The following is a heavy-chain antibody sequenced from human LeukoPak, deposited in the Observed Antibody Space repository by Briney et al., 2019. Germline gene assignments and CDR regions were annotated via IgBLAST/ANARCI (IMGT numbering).Heavy chain of an antibody. CDR3: AREAPYSYGSD. CDR1: GFTFSIYA. D-gene: IGHD5-18*01. Sequence: GRSLRLSCAASGFTFSIYAMHWVRQAPGKGLEWVAVISYDGSNKYNADSVKGRFTISRDNSKNTLYLQMNSLRAEDTAVYYCAREAPYSYGSDWGQGTLVTVSS. CDR2: ISYDGSNK. J-gene: IGHJ4*02. V-gene: IGHV3-30*04.